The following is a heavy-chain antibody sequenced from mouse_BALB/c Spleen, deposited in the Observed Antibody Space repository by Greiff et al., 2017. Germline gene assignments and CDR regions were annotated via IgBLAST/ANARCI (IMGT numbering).Heavy chain of an antibody. CDR2: ISYSGST. Sequence: EVKLVESGPGLVKPSQSLSLTCTVTGYSITSDYAWNWLRQLPGNKLEWMGYISYSGSTSYNPSLKSRISITRDTSKNQFFLLLNSVTTEDTATYYCARSDDGYYAYAMDYWGQGTSVTVSS. CDR1: GYSITSDYA. D-gene: IGHD2-3*01. J-gene: IGHJ4*01. V-gene: IGHV3-2*02. CDR3: ARSDDGYYAYAMDY.